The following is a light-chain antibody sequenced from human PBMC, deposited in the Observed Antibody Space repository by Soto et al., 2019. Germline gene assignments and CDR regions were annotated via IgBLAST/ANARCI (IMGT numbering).Light chain of an antibody. V-gene: IGLV2-14*01. CDR1: SRDVGAYKY. CDR3: SSFTTSSAVV. J-gene: IGLJ1*01. CDR2: EVR. Sequence: QSALTQPASVSGSPGQSITISCTGTSRDVGAYKYVSWYQQHPGRGPQLIIFEVRNRRSGISNRFSGSKSGNTASLTISGLQPEDEADYYCSSFTTSSAVVFGTGTKVTVL.